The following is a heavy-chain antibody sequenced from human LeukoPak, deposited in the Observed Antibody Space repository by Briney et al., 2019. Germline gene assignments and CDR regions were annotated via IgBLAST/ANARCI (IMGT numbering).Heavy chain of an antibody. Sequence: ASVKVSCKAAGGTFTSYAISWVRQAPGQGLELMGGIIPIFGTANYAQKVQGRVTITADESTSTAYMELSSLRSEDTAVYYCARGLMYYYDSSGSLAFDYWGQGTLVTVSS. CDR2: IIPIFGTA. J-gene: IGHJ4*02. CDR3: ARGLMYYYDSSGSLAFDY. CDR1: GGTFTSYA. V-gene: IGHV1-69*01. D-gene: IGHD3-22*01.